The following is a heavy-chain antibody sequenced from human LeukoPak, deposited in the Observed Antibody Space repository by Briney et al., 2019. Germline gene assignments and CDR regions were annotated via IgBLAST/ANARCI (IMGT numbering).Heavy chain of an antibody. V-gene: IGHV4-59*01. D-gene: IGHD2-15*01. CDR3: ARDVQYCSGGSCYPLFDY. Sequence: SETLSLTCTVSGGSISSYYWSWIRQPAGKGLEWIGYIYYSGSTNYNPSLKSRVTISVDTSKNQFSLKLSSVTAADTAVYYCARDVQYCSGGSCYPLFDYWGQGTLVTVSS. CDR1: GGSISSYY. CDR2: IYYSGST. J-gene: IGHJ4*02.